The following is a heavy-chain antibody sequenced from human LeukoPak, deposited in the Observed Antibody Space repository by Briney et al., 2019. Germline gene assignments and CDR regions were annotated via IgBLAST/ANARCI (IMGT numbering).Heavy chain of an antibody. D-gene: IGHD1-26*01. CDR1: GYTFTGHY. Sequence: EASVKVSCKAPGYTFTGHYMHWVRQAPGQGLEWMGWINPNNGGTNYAQKFQGRVTMTRDTSISTAYMELSRLRSDDTAVYYCARGYALYSGRYIDFDYWGQGTLVTVSS. V-gene: IGHV1-2*02. CDR3: ARGYALYSGRYIDFDY. J-gene: IGHJ4*02. CDR2: INPNNGGT.